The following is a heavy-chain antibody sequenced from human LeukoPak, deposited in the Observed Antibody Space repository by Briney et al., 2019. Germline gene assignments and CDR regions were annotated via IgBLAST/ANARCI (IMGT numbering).Heavy chain of an antibody. D-gene: IGHD6-13*01. CDR3: ARGVSTWYRIDY. J-gene: IGHJ4*02. CDR2: LSYDGSIK. V-gene: IGHV3-30*01. CDR1: GFPFSSYS. Sequence: PGRSLRLSCVASGFPFSSYSFHWVRQAPGKGLEWVALLSYDGSIKHYADSVKGRFTLSRDNSKSSVHLQMDSLKADDTAVYYCARGVSTWYRIDYWGQGTLVTVSS.